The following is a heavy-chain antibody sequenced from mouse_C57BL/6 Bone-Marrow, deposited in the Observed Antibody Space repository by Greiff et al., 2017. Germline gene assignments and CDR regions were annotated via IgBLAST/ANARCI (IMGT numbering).Heavy chain of an antibody. V-gene: IGHV1-15*01. CDR2: IDPETGGT. Sequence: QVQLQQSGAELVRPGASVTLSCKASGYTFTDYEMHWVKQTPVHGLEWIGAIDPETGGTAYNQKFKGKAILTADKSSSTAYMELRSLTSEDSAVYYCTRKVYYGSSYWFAYWGQGTLVTVSA. D-gene: IGHD1-1*01. J-gene: IGHJ3*01. CDR1: GYTFTDYE. CDR3: TRKVYYGSSYWFAY.